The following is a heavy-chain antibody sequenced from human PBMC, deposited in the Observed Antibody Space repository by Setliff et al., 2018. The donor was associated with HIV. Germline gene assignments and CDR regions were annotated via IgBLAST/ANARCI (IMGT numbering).Heavy chain of an antibody. D-gene: IGHD3-22*01. CDR3: ARGGVYYYDSSGWSMDY. Sequence: SETLSLTCTVSGDSVRSSRYYWSWIRQPAGKGLEWIGRIYTSGSTNYNPSLKSRVTISVDTSKNQFSLKLSSVTAADTAVYYCARGGVYYYDSSGWSMDYWGQGTLVTVSS. J-gene: IGHJ4*02. CDR1: GDSVRSSRYY. V-gene: IGHV4-61*02. CDR2: IYTSGST.